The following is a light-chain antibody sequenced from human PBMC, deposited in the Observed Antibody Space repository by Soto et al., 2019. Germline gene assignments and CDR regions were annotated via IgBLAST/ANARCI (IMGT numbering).Light chain of an antibody. Sequence: EVVMTQSPGTLSLSPGGRVTLSCRASQSVGSDFAWYQQKPGQPPTLLIYGASTRDTGVPTRFIGSGSGTEFTITISSLQSADLAVYYCQQYNHWPPWTFGQGTKVEIK. CDR2: GAS. V-gene: IGKV3D-15*01. J-gene: IGKJ1*01. CDR1: QSVGSD. CDR3: QQYNHWPPWT.